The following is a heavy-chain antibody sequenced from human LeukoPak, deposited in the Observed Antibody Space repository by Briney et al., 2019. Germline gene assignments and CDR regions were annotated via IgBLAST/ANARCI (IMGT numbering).Heavy chain of an antibody. CDR1: GYTFTGYY. CDR3: ARVGAGLNDAFDI. Sequence: EASVKVSCKASGYTFTGYYMHWVRQAPGQGLEWMGRINPNIGGTNYAQKFQGRVTMTRDTSISTIYMELSRLRSDDTAVYYCARVGAGLNDAFDIWGQGTMVTVSS. V-gene: IGHV1-2*06. CDR2: INPNIGGT. J-gene: IGHJ3*02. D-gene: IGHD1-26*01.